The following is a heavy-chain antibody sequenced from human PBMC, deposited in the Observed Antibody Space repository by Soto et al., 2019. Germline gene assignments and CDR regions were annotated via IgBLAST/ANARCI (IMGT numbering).Heavy chain of an antibody. D-gene: IGHD1-26*01. CDR2: IIPIFGTA. CDR3: ARDFGSYYENWFDP. CDR1: GGTFSSYA. Sequence: QVQLVQSGAEVKKPGSSVKVSCKASGGTFSSYAISWVRQAPGQGLEWMGGIIPIFGTANYAQKFQGRVTITADESTSTAYMELSSLRSDDTAVYYCARDFGSYYENWFDPWGQGTLVTVSS. J-gene: IGHJ5*02. V-gene: IGHV1-69*01.